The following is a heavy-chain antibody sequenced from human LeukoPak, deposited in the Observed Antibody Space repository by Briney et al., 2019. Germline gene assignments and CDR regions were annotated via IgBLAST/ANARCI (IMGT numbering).Heavy chain of an antibody. J-gene: IGHJ6*03. V-gene: IGHV3-23*01. D-gene: IGHD3-3*01. CDR3: AKASLTIFGVVTLYYMDV. CDR1: TFNFIDYG. CDR2: ISGSGGST. Sequence: GGSLRLSCVDSTFNFIDYGMHWVRQAPGKGLEWVSAISGSGGSTYYADSVKGRFTISRDNSKNTLYLQMNSLRAEDTAVYYCAKASLTIFGVVTLYYMDVWGKGTTVTVSS.